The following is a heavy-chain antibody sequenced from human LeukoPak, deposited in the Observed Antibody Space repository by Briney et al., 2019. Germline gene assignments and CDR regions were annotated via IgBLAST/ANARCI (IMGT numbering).Heavy chain of an antibody. J-gene: IGHJ2*01. CDR2: IYYSGST. V-gene: IGHV4-59*01. D-gene: IGHD3-10*01. CDR3: ARYGPSWYFDL. CDR1: GGSISSYY. Sequence: SETLSLTCTVSGGSISSYYWSWIRQPPGKGLEWIGYIYYSGSTNYNPSLKSRVTMSVDTSRNQFSLRLSSVTAADTAVYYCARYGPSWYFDLWGRGTLVTVSS.